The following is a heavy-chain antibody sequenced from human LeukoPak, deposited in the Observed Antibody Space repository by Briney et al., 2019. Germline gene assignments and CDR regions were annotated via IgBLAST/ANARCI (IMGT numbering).Heavy chain of an antibody. Sequence: GGSLRLSCAASGFTFSSYGMHWVRQAPGKGLEWVAVISYDGSNKYYADSVKGRFTISRDNSKNTLYLQMNSLRAEDTAVYYCAKDLEEWELLRTLHDAFDIWGQGTMVTVSS. CDR2: ISYDGSNK. CDR3: AKDLEEWELLRTLHDAFDI. CDR1: GFTFSSYG. V-gene: IGHV3-30*18. D-gene: IGHD1-26*01. J-gene: IGHJ3*02.